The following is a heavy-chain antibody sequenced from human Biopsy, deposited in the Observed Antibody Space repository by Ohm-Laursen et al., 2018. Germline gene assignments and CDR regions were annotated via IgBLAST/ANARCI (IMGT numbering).Heavy chain of an antibody. CDR2: INGSGGST. CDR1: GFTFSSYS. CDR3: ARDKPGSSSGSDFDY. Sequence: SLRLSCAASGFTFSSYSMNWVRQAPGKGLECVSVINGSGGSTYYADPVKGRFTISRDNSKNTLYLQMNSLRAEDTAMYYCARDKPGSSSGSDFDYWGQGTLVTVSS. J-gene: IGHJ4*02. V-gene: IGHV3-23*01. D-gene: IGHD6-6*01.